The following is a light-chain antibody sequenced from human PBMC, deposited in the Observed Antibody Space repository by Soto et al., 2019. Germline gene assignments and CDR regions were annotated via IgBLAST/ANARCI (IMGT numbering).Light chain of an antibody. V-gene: IGKV3-20*01. J-gene: IGKJ4*01. Sequence: EIVLTQSPGTLSLSPGERATLSCSASQSVTNSYLAWYQQKPGQSPRLLLSGASTRATGIPDRFSGSGSGTDFTLTISRLEPEDSAVYYCQQYGRSPLTFGGGTKVDIK. CDR2: GAS. CDR1: QSVTNSY. CDR3: QQYGRSPLT.